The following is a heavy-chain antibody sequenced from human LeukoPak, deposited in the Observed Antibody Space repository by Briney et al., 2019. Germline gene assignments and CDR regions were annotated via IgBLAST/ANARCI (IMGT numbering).Heavy chain of an antibody. D-gene: IGHD5-12*01. CDR2: ISSSSSYI. V-gene: IGHV3-21*04. CDR3: AKGDGYKLFDY. CDR1: GFTFSSYS. Sequence: PGGSLRLACAASGFTFSSYSMNWVRQAPGKGLEWVSSISSSSSYIYYADSVKGRFTISRDNSKNTLYLQMNSLRAEDTAVYYCAKGDGYKLFDYWGQGTLVTVSS. J-gene: IGHJ4*02.